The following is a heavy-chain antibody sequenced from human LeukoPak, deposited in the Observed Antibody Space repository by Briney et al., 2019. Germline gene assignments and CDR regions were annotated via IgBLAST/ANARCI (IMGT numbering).Heavy chain of an antibody. CDR1: GGSISSSSYY. J-gene: IGHJ4*02. V-gene: IGHV4-39*01. CDR3: ARGGGLLELPKD. Sequence: SETLSLTCTVSGGSISSSSYYWGWIRQPPGKGLEWIGSIYYSGSTYYNPSLKSRVTISVDTSKNQFSLKLSSVTAADTAVYYCARGGGLLELPKDWGQGTLVTVSS. D-gene: IGHD1-7*01. CDR2: IYYSGST.